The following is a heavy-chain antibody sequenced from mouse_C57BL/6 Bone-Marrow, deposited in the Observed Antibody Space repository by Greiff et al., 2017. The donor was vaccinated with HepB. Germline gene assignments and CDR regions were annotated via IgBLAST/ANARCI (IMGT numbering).Heavy chain of an antibody. V-gene: IGHV14-2*01. CDR2: IDPEDGET. CDR1: GFNIKDYY. J-gene: IGHJ4*01. D-gene: IGHD1-1*01. CDR3: ARFPTVVARAYAMDY. Sequence: EVHLVESGAELVKPGASVKLSCTASGFNIKDYYMHWVKQRTEQGLEWIGRIDPEDGETKYAPKFQGKATITADTSSNTAYLQLSSLTSEDTAVYYCARFPTVVARAYAMDYWGQGTSVTVSS.